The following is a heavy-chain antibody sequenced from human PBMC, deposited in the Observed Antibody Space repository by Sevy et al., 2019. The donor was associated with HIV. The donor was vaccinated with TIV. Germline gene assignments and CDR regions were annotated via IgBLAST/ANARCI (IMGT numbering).Heavy chain of an antibody. CDR3: AGCGGYGIKWYLDY. J-gene: IGHJ4*01. Sequence: GGSLRLSCAASGFAFSSHAMHWVRQAPGKGLEWVATISYEGTETFYAASVGGRFTRSRDNSKNMLSMEIISLRPEDTAVYYCAGCGGYGIKWYLDYWGHGTLVTVSS. V-gene: IGHV3-30-3*01. D-gene: IGHD2-2*01. CDR2: ISYEGTET. CDR1: GFAFSSHA.